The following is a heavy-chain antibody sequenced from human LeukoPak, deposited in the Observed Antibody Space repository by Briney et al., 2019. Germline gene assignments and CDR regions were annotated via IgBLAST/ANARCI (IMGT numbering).Heavy chain of an antibody. CDR2: ISGRGGTT. CDR3: ALWFGELVDY. D-gene: IGHD3-10*01. CDR1: GFTFSSYA. J-gene: IGHJ4*02. V-gene: IGHV3-23*01. Sequence: GGSLRLSCAASGFTFSSYAMSWVRQAPGKGLEWVSGISGRGGTTYNADSVKGRFTISRDNSKNTLYLQMNSLRAEDTAVYYCALWFGELVDYWGQGTLVTVSS.